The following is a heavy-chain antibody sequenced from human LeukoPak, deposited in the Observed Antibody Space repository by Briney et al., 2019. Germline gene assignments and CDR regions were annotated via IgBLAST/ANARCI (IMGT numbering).Heavy chain of an antibody. CDR3: ARDMDLPVPLDY. J-gene: IGHJ4*02. CDR1: GYTCTSYG. D-gene: IGHD1-14*01. V-gene: IGHV1-18*01. Sequence: ASVKVSCKASGYTCTSYGISWVRQAPGQGLEWXXXISAYNGXXXXAXXLXXRXTXXTXXSTSTAYMELRSLRSDDTAVYYCARDMDLPVPLDYWGQGTLVTVSS. CDR2: ISAYNGXX.